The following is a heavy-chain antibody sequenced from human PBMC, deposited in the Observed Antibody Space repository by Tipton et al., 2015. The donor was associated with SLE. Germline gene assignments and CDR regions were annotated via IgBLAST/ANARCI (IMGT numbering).Heavy chain of an antibody. CDR1: GFTFSSYS. D-gene: IGHD6-13*01. CDR3: ARDSWYDLGHY. V-gene: IGHV3-7*03. J-gene: IGHJ4*02. CDR2: IKQDGSEK. Sequence: SLRLSCAASGFTFSSYSMNWVRQAPGKGLEWVANIKQDGSEKYYVDPVKGRFTISRDNAKNSLYLQMNSLRAEDTAVYYCARDSWYDLGHYWGQGTLVTVSS.